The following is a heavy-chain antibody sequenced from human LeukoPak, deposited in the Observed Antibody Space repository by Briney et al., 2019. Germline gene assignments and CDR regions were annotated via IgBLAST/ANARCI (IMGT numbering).Heavy chain of an antibody. J-gene: IGHJ6*03. V-gene: IGHV4-59*01. CDR1: GGSISSYY. CDR2: IYYSGST. Sequence: SETLSLTCTVSGGSISSYYWSWIRQPPGKGLEWIGYIYYSGSTHYNPSLKSRVTISVDASKKQFSLKLRSVTAADTAVYYWARTTEGYARGPGYSYYCYMDVWGKGTTVTISS. CDR3: ARTTEGYARGPGYSYYCYMDV. D-gene: IGHD5-12*01.